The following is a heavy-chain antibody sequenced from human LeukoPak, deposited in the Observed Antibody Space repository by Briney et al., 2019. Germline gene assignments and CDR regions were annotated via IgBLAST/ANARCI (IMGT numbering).Heavy chain of an antibody. CDR2: IYHSGST. V-gene: IGHV4-34*01. J-gene: IGHJ5*02. Sequence: SETLSLTCAVYGGSSSGHYWCCLRQPPGKGLGWIGEIYHSGSTNYNPPLKSRVTISVETSKNQFSLKLSSVTCADTAVYYCARGKWVVHLGWFDPWGQGTPVTVSS. CDR3: ARGKWVVHLGWFDP. CDR1: GGSSSGHY. D-gene: IGHD6-19*01.